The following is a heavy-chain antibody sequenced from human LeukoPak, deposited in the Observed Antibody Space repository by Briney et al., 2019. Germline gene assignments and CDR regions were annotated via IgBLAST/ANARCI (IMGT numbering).Heavy chain of an antibody. CDR3: ARGPRPYYYDSSGQASAEYFQH. J-gene: IGHJ1*01. V-gene: IGHV4-39*01. CDR1: GGSISSSSSY. CDR2: IYYSGST. Sequence: PSETLSLTCTVSGGSISSSSSYWAWIRQPSGTGLEWIGNIYYSGSTYYNPSLKSRVTISVDTSKNQFSLKLSSVTAADTAVYYCARGPRPYYYDSSGQASAEYFQHWGQGTLVTVSS. D-gene: IGHD3-22*01.